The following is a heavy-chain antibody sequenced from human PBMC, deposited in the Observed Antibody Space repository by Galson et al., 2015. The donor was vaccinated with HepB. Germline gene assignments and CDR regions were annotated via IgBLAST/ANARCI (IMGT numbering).Heavy chain of an antibody. CDR3: AKPRRDMVRGPYLDYYYYYMDV. V-gene: IGHV3-23*01. CDR2: ISGSGGST. CDR1: GFTFSSYA. Sequence: SLRLSCAASGFTFSSYAMSWVRQAPGKGLEWVSAISGSGGSTYYADSVKGRFTISRDNSKNTLYLQMNSLRAEDTAVYYCAKPRRDMVRGPYLDYYYYYMDVWGKGTTVTVSS. D-gene: IGHD3-10*01. J-gene: IGHJ6*03.